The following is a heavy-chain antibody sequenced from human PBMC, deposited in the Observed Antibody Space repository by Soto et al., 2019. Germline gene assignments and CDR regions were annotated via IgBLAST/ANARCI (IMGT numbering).Heavy chain of an antibody. CDR2: IYPGDSDT. CDR3: ARRPTYYDFWSGYYSYMDV. Sequence: GESLKISCKGSGYSFTSYWIGWVRQMPGKGLEWMGIIYPGDSDTRYSPSFQGQVTISADKSISTAYLQWSSLKASDTAMYYCARRPTYYDFWSGYYSYMDVWGIGTTVTVSS. D-gene: IGHD3-3*01. J-gene: IGHJ6*03. V-gene: IGHV5-51*01. CDR1: GYSFTSYW.